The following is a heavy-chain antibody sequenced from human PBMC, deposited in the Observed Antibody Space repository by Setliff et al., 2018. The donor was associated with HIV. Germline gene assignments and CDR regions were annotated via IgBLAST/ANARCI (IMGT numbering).Heavy chain of an antibody. V-gene: IGHV4-39*07. D-gene: IGHD3-16*01. CDR1: GGSISSSSYY. J-gene: IGHJ5*02. CDR2: IYYSGST. Sequence: KTSETLSLTCTVSGGSISSSSYYWGWIRQPPGKGLEWIGSIYYSGSTYYNPSLKSRITISVDTSNNQFSLRLSSVTAADTAVYYCARSGGGWYNWFDPWGQGTPVTVSS. CDR3: ARSGGGWYNWFDP.